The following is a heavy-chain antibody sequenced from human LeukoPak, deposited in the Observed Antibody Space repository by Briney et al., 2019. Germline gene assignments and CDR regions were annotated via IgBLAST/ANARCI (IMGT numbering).Heavy chain of an antibody. J-gene: IGHJ6*03. D-gene: IGHD6-19*01. CDR1: GGSFSGYY. CDR2: INHSGST. V-gene: IGHV4-34*01. Sequence: SETLSLTCAVYGGSFSGYYWSWIRQPPGKGLEWIGEINHSGSTYYNPSLKSRVTISVDTSKNQFSLKLSSVTAADTAVYYCARTAVVEYYYYYYMDVWGKGTTVTVSS. CDR3: ARTAVVEYYYYYYMDV.